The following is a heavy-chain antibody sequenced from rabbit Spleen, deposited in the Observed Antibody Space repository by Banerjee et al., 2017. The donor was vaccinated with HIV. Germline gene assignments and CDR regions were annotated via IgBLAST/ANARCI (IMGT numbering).Heavy chain of an antibody. D-gene: IGHD2-1*01. Sequence: QEQLEESGGDLVKPEGSLTLTCTASGFSFSNKAVMCWVRQAPGKGLEWIACINAITGKAVYANWAKGRFTISKTSSTTVTLQMTSLTSADTATYFCARGSATMTMVIIGFYLSLWGPGTLVTVS. V-gene: IGHV1S45*01. J-gene: IGHJ4*01. CDR3: ARGSATMTMVIIGFYLSL. CDR2: INAITGKA. CDR1: GFSFSNKAV.